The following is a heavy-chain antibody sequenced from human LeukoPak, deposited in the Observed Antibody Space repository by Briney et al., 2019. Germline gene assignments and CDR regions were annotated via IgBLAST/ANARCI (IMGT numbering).Heavy chain of an antibody. V-gene: IGHV4-59*08. D-gene: IGHD3-3*01. J-gene: IGHJ6*02. Sequence: PSETLSLTCTVSGGSISSYYWSWIRQPPGKGLEWIGYIYYSGSTNYNPSLKSRVTISVDTSKNQFSLKLSSVTAADTAVYYCARCSVDYDFWSVYEDYYGMDVWGQGTTVTVSS. CDR1: GGSISSYY. CDR2: IYYSGST. CDR3: ARCSVDYDFWSVYEDYYGMDV.